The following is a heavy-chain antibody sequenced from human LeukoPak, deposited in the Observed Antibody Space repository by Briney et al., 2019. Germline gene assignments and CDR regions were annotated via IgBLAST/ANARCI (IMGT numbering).Heavy chain of an antibody. J-gene: IGHJ5*02. Sequence: GGSLRLSCAASGFTFSSYSIHWVRQAPGKGLEWVAVISYDGSNKYYADSVKGRFTISRDNSKNTLYLEMNSLRTEDTAVYYCARDYYDILTGASYNWFDPWGQGTLVTVSS. CDR1: GFTFSSYS. CDR2: ISYDGSNK. D-gene: IGHD3-9*01. V-gene: IGHV3-30*03. CDR3: ARDYYDILTGASYNWFDP.